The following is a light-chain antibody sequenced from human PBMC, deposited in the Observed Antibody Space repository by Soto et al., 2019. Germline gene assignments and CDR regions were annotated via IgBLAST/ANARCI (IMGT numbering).Light chain of an antibody. V-gene: IGLV2-14*01. Sequence: QSVLAQPASVSGSPGQSITISCTGTSSDVGAYNSVSWYQQYPGKAPKLVIHDVSNRPSGVSNRFSGSKSGNTASLTISGLQAEDEADYYCSSYTSSSSYVFGSGTKVNVL. CDR1: SSDVGAYNS. CDR3: SSYTSSSSYV. J-gene: IGLJ1*01. CDR2: DVS.